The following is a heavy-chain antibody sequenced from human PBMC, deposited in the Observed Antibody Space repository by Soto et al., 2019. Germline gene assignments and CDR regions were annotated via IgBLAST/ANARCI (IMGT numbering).Heavy chain of an antibody. Sequence: LSLTCTVSGGSISSGGYSWNWIRQPPGKGLEWIGNIYQSGTTDYNPSLKSRVTISVDSSKNQFSLKLSSVTAADTAVYYCARDNRSGYYFDYWGQGTLVTSPQ. D-gene: IGHD3-22*01. CDR2: IYQSGTT. V-gene: IGHV4-30-2*01. CDR1: GGSISSGGYS. CDR3: ARDNRSGYYFDY. J-gene: IGHJ4*02.